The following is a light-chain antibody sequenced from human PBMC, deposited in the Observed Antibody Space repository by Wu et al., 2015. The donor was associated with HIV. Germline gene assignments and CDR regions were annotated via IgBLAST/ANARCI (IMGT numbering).Light chain of an antibody. CDR3: QQYGSSPPYS. V-gene: IGKV3-20*01. Sequence: EIVLTQSPDTLSLFPGERATLSCRASQSVSSTYLAWYQQRPGQAPRLLIYGASSRATGIPDRFSGSGSGTDFTLTISRLEPEDFAVYYCQQYGSSPPYSFGQGTRLEIK. CDR2: GAS. CDR1: QSVSSTY. J-gene: IGKJ2*03.